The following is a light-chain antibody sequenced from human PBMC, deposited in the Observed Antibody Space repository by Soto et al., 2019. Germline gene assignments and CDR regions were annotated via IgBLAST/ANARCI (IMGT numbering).Light chain of an antibody. CDR3: SAYAGFNIVV. Sequence: QSALTQPPSASGSPGQSVTISCTGTSSDVGTYNFVSWYQQHPGKAPKLTIYDVTKRPSGVPDRFSGSKSGNTASLTVSGLQAEDEAEYYCSAYAGFNIVVFGGGTKVTVL. CDR1: SSDVGTYNF. CDR2: DVT. V-gene: IGLV2-8*01. J-gene: IGLJ2*01.